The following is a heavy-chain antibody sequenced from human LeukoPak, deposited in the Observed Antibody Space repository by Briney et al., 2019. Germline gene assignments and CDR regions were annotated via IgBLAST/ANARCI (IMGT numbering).Heavy chain of an antibody. D-gene: IGHD3-16*01. CDR2: ISWNSGSI. Sequence: GGSLRLSCAASGFTFDDYAMHWVRQAPGKGLEWVSDISWNSGSIGYADSVKGRFTISRDNAKNSLYLQMNSLRAEDMALYYCAKGADYVWGSYGGSFDIWGQGTMVTVSS. V-gene: IGHV3-9*03. CDR3: AKGADYVWGSYGGSFDI. J-gene: IGHJ3*02. CDR1: GFTFDDYA.